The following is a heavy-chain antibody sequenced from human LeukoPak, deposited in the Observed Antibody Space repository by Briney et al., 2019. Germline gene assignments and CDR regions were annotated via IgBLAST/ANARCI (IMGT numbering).Heavy chain of an antibody. V-gene: IGHV4-39*07. CDR2: MFDSENT. CDR1: GGSISNGIYY. CDR3: AREAYGSGAEGWFDP. Sequence: SETLSLTCTVSGGSISNGIYYWGWVRQPPGKGLEWIGGMFDSENTYYNPSLKSRVTISVDTSKNQFSLKLSSVTAADTAVYYCAREAYGSGAEGWFDPWGQGTLVTVSS. D-gene: IGHD3-10*01. J-gene: IGHJ5*02.